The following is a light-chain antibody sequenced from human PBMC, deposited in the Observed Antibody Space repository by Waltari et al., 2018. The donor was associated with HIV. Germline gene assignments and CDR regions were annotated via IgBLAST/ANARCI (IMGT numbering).Light chain of an antibody. CDR1: QSVTSSY. J-gene: IGKJ1*01. V-gene: IGKV3-20*01. Sequence: EIVLTQSPGTLSLSPGERATLSCRDSQSVTSSYLAWYQQKPGQAPRRLIYGASRRATGVPDRFSGSGSGTDFTLTISTLEPEDFAVYYCQQVANSRVTFGQGTRVEIK. CDR3: QQVANSRVT. CDR2: GAS.